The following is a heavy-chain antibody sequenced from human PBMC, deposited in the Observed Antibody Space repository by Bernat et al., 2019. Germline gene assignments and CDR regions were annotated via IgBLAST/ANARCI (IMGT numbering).Heavy chain of an antibody. CDR3: ASGTSTSAPYMDV. Sequence: QVQLVESGGGLVKPGGSLRLSCAASGFTFSDYYMSWIRQAPGKGLDWVSYISSSSSYTNFADSVKDRFTITRDNAKTSMYLQMTSLRAEDTAMYYCASGTSTSAPYMDVWGEGTTVTVSS. CDR1: GFTFSDYY. V-gene: IGHV3-11*05. CDR2: ISSSSSYT. J-gene: IGHJ6*03.